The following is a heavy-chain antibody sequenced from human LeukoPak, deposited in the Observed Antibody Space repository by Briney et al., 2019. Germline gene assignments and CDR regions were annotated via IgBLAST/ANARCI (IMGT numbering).Heavy chain of an antibody. D-gene: IGHD3-9*01. Sequence: GGSLRLSCAASGFTFSSYAMSWVRQAPGKGLEWVSAISGSGGSTYYADSVKGRFTISRDNPKNTLYLQMNSLRAEDTAVYYCAKSDGNYDILTGQEYYFDYWGQGTLVTVSS. J-gene: IGHJ4*02. CDR3: AKSDGNYDILTGQEYYFDY. CDR2: ISGSGGST. V-gene: IGHV3-23*01. CDR1: GFTFSSYA.